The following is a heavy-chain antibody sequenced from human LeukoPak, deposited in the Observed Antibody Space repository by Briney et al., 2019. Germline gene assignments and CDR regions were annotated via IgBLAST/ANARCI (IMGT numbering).Heavy chain of an antibody. CDR3: AKDSTVAVAGFFDY. CDR2: ISGSGGST. D-gene: IGHD6-19*01. J-gene: IGHJ4*02. Sequence: GGSLRLSSAASGFTFSSYAMSWVRQAPGKGLEWVSAISGSGGSTYYADSVKGRFTISRDNSKNTLYLQMNSLRAEDTAVYYCAKDSTVAVAGFFDYWGQGTLVTVSS. CDR1: GFTFSSYA. V-gene: IGHV3-23*01.